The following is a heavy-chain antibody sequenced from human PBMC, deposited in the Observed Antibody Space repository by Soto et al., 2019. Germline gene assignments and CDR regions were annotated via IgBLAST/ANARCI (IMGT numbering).Heavy chain of an antibody. CDR1: GFTFSTYR. D-gene: IGHD3-3*01. CDR3: ARGPTIFGVVIMRAFDI. V-gene: IGHV3-74*01. J-gene: IGHJ3*02. Sequence: PGGSLRLSCAASGFTFSTYRMNWVRQAPGKGLVWVSRINSDGSSTSYADSVKGRFTISRDNAKNTLYLQMNSLRAEDTAVYYCARGPTIFGVVIMRAFDIWGQGTMVTVSS. CDR2: INSDGSST.